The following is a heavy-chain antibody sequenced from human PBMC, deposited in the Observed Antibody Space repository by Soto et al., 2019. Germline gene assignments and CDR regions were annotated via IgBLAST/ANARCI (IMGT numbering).Heavy chain of an antibody. CDR1: GFPFSSYS. D-gene: IGHD4-4*01. Sequence: PGGSVGLSCAASGFPFSSYSMNWVRQSPGKGLEWVSAISVSGNYTHYADFLRGRFTISRDNAKTSLYLQMNSLRAEDTDVSYCAREGIHNYIEYYLDSWGQGTLVTVSS. CDR3: AREGIHNYIEYYLDS. V-gene: IGHV3-21*01. J-gene: IGHJ4*02. CDR2: ISVSGNYT.